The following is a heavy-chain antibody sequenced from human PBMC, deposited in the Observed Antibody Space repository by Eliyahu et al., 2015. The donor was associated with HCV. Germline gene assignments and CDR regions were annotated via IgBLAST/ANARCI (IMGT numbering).Heavy chain of an antibody. CDR3: ASLKYGDYYYFDY. J-gene: IGHJ4*02. D-gene: IGHD4-17*01. CDR2: IYYSGST. Sequence: QLQLQESGPGLVKPSETXSXTXTVSGXSXXSSSYYWGWIRQPPGKGLEWIGSIYYSGSTYYNPSLKSRVTISVDTSKNQFSLKLSSVTAADTAVYYCASLKYGDYYYFDYWGQGTLVTVSS. V-gene: IGHV4-39*01. CDR1: GXSXXSSSYY.